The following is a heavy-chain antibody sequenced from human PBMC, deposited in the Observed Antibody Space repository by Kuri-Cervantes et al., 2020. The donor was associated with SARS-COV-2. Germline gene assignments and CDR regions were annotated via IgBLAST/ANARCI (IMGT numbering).Heavy chain of an antibody. V-gene: IGHV3-7*01. D-gene: IGHD3-22*01. Sequence: GESLKISCAASGFTFSSYWMSWVRQAPGKGLEWVANIKQDGSEKYYVDSVKGRFTISRDNAKNSLYLQMNSLRAEDTAVYYCAKGSGYYYDSSGYYSFDYWGQGTLVTVSS. J-gene: IGHJ4*02. CDR2: IKQDGSEK. CDR3: AKGSGYYYDSSGYYSFDY. CDR1: GFTFSSYW.